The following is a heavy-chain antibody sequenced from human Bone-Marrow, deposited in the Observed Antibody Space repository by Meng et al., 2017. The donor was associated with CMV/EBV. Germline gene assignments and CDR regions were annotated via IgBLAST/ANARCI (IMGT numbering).Heavy chain of an antibody. Sequence: GESLKISCAASGFTFKSYGMHWVRQAPGKGLEWVAVIWYDGSNKYYADSVKGRFTISRDNSKNTLYLQMNSLRAEDTAVYYCARDRGVYGSPGREGYYYHGMDVWGQWTTVNVAS. CDR3: ARDRGVYGSPGREGYYYHGMDV. J-gene: IGHJ6*02. CDR2: IWYDGSNK. D-gene: IGHD3-10*01. CDR1: GFTFKSYG. V-gene: IGHV3-33*01.